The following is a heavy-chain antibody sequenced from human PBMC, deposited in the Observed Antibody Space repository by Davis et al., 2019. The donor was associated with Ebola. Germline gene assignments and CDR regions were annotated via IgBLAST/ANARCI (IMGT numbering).Heavy chain of an antibody. CDR2: IYYSGST. V-gene: IGHV4-59*12. CDR3: ARDAPPTWNYYYGMDV. J-gene: IGHJ6*02. CDR1: GGSISSYY. D-gene: IGHD1-1*01. Sequence: SETLSLTCTVSGGSISSYYWSWIRQPPGKGLEWIGYIYYSGSTKYNPSLKSRVTISVDTSKNQFSLKLSSVTAADTAVYYCARDAPPTWNYYYGMDVWGQGTTVTVSS.